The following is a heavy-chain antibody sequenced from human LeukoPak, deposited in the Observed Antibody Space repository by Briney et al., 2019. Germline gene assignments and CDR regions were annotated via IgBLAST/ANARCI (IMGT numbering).Heavy chain of an antibody. D-gene: IGHD6-13*01. CDR2: IIPIFGTA. CDR3: ARGGIAVVGTLY. V-gene: IGHV1-69*01. CDR1: GGTFSSYA. J-gene: IGHJ4*02. Sequence: ASVKVSCKASGGTFSSYAISWVRQAPGQGLEWMGGIIPIFGTANYAQKFQGRVTITADESTSTAYMELSSLRSEDTAVYYCARGGIAVVGTLYWGQGTLVTVSS.